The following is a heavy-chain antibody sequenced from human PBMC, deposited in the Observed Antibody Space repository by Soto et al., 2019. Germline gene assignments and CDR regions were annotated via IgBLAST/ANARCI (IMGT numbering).Heavy chain of an antibody. V-gene: IGHV3-23*01. CDR3: AKAMTYYGSGSYYNANDY. CDR2: VSGSAGSS. Sequence: GESLKISCAASGFTFKNYAMNWVRQAPGKGLEWVSVVSGSAGSSYYADSVKGRFTISRDNSKNTLSLQMNSLRAEDTALYYCAKAMTYYGSGSYYNANDYWGQGTLVTVSS. D-gene: IGHD3-10*01. J-gene: IGHJ4*02. CDR1: GFTFKNYA.